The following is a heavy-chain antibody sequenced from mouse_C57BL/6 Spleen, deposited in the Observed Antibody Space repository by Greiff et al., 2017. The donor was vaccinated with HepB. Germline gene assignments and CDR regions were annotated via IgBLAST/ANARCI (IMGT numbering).Heavy chain of an antibody. V-gene: IGHV1-52*01. D-gene: IGHD1-1*01. CDR2: IDPSDSET. J-gene: IGHJ2*01. CDR1: GYTFTSYW. CDR3: ARAGADYYGSSSYCFDY. Sequence: QVQLQQPGAELVRPGSSVKLSCKASGYTFTSYWMHWVKQRPIQGLEWIGNIDPSDSETHYNQKFKDKATLTVDKSSSTAYMQLSSLTSEDSAVYYCARAGADYYGSSSYCFDYWGQGTTLTVSS.